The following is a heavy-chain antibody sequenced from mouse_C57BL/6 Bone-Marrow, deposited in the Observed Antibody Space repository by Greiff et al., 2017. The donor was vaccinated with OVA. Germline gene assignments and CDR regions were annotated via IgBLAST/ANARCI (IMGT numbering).Heavy chain of an antibody. J-gene: IGHJ4*01. CDR1: GFTFSDFY. V-gene: IGHV7-1*01. Sequence: VQLMESGGGLVQSGRSLRLSCATSGFTFSDFYMEWVRQAPGKGLEWIAASRNKANDYTTEYSASVKGRFIVSRDTSQSILYRQMNAVRAEDTAMYYWARDASMDDWGQGTSVTVSS. CDR2: SRNKANDYTT. CDR3: ARDASMDD.